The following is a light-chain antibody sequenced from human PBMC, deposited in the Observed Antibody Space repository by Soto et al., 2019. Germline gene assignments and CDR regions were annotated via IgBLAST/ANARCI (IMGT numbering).Light chain of an antibody. CDR2: DAS. Sequence: EIVLTQSPGTLSLSPGERATLSCRASQSVSSSYLAWYQQKPGQAPRLLIYDASNRATGIPDRFSGSGSGTDFTLTISRLEPEDFAVYYCQQYGTSRITFGQGTRLEIK. V-gene: IGKV3-20*01. J-gene: IGKJ5*01. CDR1: QSVSSSY. CDR3: QQYGTSRIT.